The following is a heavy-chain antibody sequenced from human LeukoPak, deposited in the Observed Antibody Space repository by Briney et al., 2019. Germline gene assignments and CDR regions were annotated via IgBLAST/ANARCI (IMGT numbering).Heavy chain of an antibody. CDR3: ARDET. J-gene: IGHJ4*02. CDR2: IKEDGSEK. V-gene: IGHV3-7*01. Sequence: GGSLRLSCAASGFTFSNSWMSWVRQAPGKGLEWVANIKEDGSEKKCVDSVKGRFTISRDNAKNSLYLQMNSLRAEDTAVYYCARDETWGQGTLVTVSS. CDR1: GFTFSNSW.